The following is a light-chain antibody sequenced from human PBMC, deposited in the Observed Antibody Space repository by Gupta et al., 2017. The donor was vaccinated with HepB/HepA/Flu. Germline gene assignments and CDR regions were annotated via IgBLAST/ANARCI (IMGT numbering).Light chain of an antibody. V-gene: IGKV1-5*03. Sequence: DMQMTQSPSTLSASVGDRVTITCRTSQNIINWLEWYQQKPGEAPKVMIYKASKVGRGVPSGFSGSGCAXEFTLTXSRRQDDDSAHYYSQRYNTTRTFGXGTKVEVK. CDR2: KAS. J-gene: IGKJ1*01. CDR1: QNIINW. CDR3: QRYNTTRT.